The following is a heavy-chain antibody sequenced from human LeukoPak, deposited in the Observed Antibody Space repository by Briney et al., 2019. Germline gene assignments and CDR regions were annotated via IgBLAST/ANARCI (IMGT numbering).Heavy chain of an antibody. Sequence: GASVKVSCKASGFTFTNSAMQWVRQARGQRLEWIGWIVVASGNTKYAQKFQERVTITRDMSTSTAYMELSSLSPEDTAVYYCAAAPIEMQQRGFDYWGQRTLVTVSS. CDR1: GFTFTNSA. V-gene: IGHV1-58*02. CDR3: AAAPIEMQQRGFDY. J-gene: IGHJ4*02. D-gene: IGHD5-24*01. CDR2: IVVASGNT.